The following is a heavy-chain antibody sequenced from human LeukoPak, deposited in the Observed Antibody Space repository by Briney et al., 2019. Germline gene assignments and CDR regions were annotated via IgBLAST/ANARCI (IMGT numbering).Heavy chain of an antibody. CDR3: AKDHRYYDILTVSSQYYFDY. CDR2: IRYDGSNK. D-gene: IGHD3-9*01. Sequence: PGGSLRLSCAASGFTFSSYGMHWVRQAPGKGLEWVAFIRYDGSNKYYADSVKGRFTISRDNSKNTLYLQMNSLRAEDTAVYYCAKDHRYYDILTVSSQYYFDYWGQGTLVTVSS. CDR1: GFTFSSYG. V-gene: IGHV3-30*02. J-gene: IGHJ4*02.